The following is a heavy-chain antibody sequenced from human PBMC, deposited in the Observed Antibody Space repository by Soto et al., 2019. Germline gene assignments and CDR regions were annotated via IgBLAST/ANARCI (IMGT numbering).Heavy chain of an antibody. CDR1: GFTFSSYA. Sequence: GGSLRLSCAASGFTFSSYAMSWVRQAPGKGLEWVSAISGSGGSTYYADSVKGRFTISRDNSKNTLYLQMNSLRAEDTAVYYCAKTGASARPSTPYYYYYYMDVWGKGTTVTVSS. V-gene: IGHV3-23*01. J-gene: IGHJ6*03. CDR2: ISGSGGST. D-gene: IGHD6-6*01. CDR3: AKTGASARPSTPYYYYYYMDV.